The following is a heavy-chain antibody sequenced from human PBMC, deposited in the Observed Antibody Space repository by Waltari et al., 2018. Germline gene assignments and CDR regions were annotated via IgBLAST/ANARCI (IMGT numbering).Heavy chain of an antibody. CDR2: IFYTGST. D-gene: IGHD3-16*01. V-gene: IGHV4-39*02. CDR3: ARRQFMGGKIDY. Sequence: QLQLQEAGPGLVKPSETLSLTCAVSGGSISSSVYYWDWVHQPPGKGLEWIGSIFYTGSTYYSPSLRSRITVSVDTSKNHFSLRLNSVTAADTAVYYCARRQFMGGKIDYWGQGTLVTVSS. J-gene: IGHJ4*02. CDR1: GGSISSSVYY.